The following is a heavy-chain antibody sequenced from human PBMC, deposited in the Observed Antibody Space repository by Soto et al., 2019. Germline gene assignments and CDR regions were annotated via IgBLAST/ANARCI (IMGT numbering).Heavy chain of an antibody. CDR3: ARDNGGAYDPVE. J-gene: IGHJ4*02. Sequence: SETLSLTCTVSGVSISSGDYYWSWIRQPPGKGLEWIGYIYYSGSTYYNPSLKSRVTLSVDTSKNQFSLKLGSVTAADTAVYYCARDNGGAYDPVEWGQGTLVTVSS. D-gene: IGHD3-22*01. CDR1: GVSISSGDYY. CDR2: IYYSGST. V-gene: IGHV4-30-4*01.